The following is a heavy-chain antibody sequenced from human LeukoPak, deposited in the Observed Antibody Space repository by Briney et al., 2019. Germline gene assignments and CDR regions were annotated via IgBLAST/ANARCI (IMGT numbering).Heavy chain of an antibody. J-gene: IGHJ4*02. CDR1: GFTFSSYA. CDR2: ISYDGSNK. CDR3: ARDPSYYYDSSGYYFDY. V-gene: IGHV3-30-3*01. D-gene: IGHD3-22*01. Sequence: GGSLRLSCAASGFTFSSYAMHWVRQAPGKGLEWVAVISYDGSNKYYADSVKGRFTISRDNAKNTLYLQMTSLRAEDTAVYYCARDPSYYYDSSGYYFDYWGQGTLVTVSS.